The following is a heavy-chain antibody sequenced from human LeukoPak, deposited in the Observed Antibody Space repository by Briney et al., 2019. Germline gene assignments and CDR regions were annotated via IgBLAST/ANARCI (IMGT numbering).Heavy chain of an antibody. CDR3: ARGPRNEKQLAPAFDY. CDR1: GFTFSSYA. D-gene: IGHD6-13*01. CDR2: ISYDGSNK. J-gene: IGHJ4*02. Sequence: GGSLRLSCAASGFTFSSYAMHWVRQAPGKGLEWVAVISYDGSNKYYADSVKGRFTISRDNSKNTLYLQMNSLRAEDTAVYYCARGPRNEKQLAPAFDYWGQGTLVTVSS. V-gene: IGHV3-30-3*01.